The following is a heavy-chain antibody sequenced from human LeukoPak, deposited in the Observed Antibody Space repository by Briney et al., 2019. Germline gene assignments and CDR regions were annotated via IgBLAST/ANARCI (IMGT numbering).Heavy chain of an antibody. CDR3: ARGGIDSSSLFTFDP. CDR2: ISYDGSNK. J-gene: IGHJ5*02. D-gene: IGHD6-6*01. Sequence: GGSLRLSCAASGFTFSSYAMHWVRQAPGKGLEWVAVISYDGSNKYYADSVKGRFTISRDNSKNTLYLQMNSLRAEDTAVYYCARGGIDSSSLFTFDPWGQGTLVAVSS. V-gene: IGHV3-30*04. CDR1: GFTFSSYA.